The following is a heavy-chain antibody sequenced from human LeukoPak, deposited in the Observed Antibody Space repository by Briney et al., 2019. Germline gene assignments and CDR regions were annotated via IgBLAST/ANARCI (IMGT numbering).Heavy chain of an antibody. CDR3: AKDRAVAAIPYNWFDP. V-gene: IGHV3-23*01. Sequence: PGGSLRLSCAASGFTFSSYAMSWVRQAPGKGLEWVSTISGSGVSAYYAESVKGRFTISRDNSKNTLYLQMNSLRAGDTALYYCAKDRAVAAIPYNWFDPWGQGTPVTVSS. D-gene: IGHD2-15*01. CDR2: ISGSGVSA. CDR1: GFTFSSYA. J-gene: IGHJ5*02.